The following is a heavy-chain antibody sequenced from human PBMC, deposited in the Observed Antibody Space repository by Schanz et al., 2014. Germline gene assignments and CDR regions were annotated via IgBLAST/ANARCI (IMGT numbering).Heavy chain of an antibody. CDR2: IISILGIP. V-gene: IGHV1-69*08. D-gene: IGHD5-12*01. CDR1: GGTFSSYT. J-gene: IGHJ6*02. CDR3: ARDLTVDTGYVVHYYYYGMDV. Sequence: QVQLVQSGAEVKKPGSSVKVSCKASGGTFSSYTISWVRQAPGQGLEWMGRIISILGIPNYAQQFQGRVTFTADKSTSTAYMELSSLRYEDTALYYCARDLTVDTGYVVHYYYYGMDVWGQGTTVTVSS.